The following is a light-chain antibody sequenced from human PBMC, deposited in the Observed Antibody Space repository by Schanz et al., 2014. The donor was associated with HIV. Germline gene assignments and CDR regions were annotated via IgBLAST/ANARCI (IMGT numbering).Light chain of an antibody. CDR2: KAS. Sequence: DIQMTQSPSTLSASVGDRVILTCRASQSISNWLAWYQQKSGKAPKLLIYKASNLESGVPSRFSGSGSGREFTLTISSLQPDDFATYYCQQYNIYYTFGQGTKLEIK. CDR1: QSISNW. CDR3: QQYNIYYT. J-gene: IGKJ2*01. V-gene: IGKV1-5*03.